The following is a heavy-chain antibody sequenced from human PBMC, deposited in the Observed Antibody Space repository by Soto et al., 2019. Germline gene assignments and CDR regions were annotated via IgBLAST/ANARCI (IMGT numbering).Heavy chain of an antibody. CDR3: ARGRRGPERIMIFVQYYYYGMEV. V-gene: IGHV4-34*01. CDR1: GGSFSGYY. Sequence: SETLSLTCAVYGGSFSGYYRSWIRQPPGKGLEWIGEINHSGSTNYNPSLKSRVTISVDTSKNQFSLKLSSVTAADTAVYYCARGRRGPERIMIFVQYYYYGMEVWGKGITGTGSS. J-gene: IGHJ6*04. D-gene: IGHD3-3*01. CDR2: INHSGST.